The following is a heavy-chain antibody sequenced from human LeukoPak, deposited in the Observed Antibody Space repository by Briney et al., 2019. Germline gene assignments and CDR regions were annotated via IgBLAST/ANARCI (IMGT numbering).Heavy chain of an antibody. CDR2: INAGNGNT. CDR1: GYTFTSYA. Sequence: ASVKVSCKASGYTFTSYAMHWVRQAPGQRLEWMGWINAGNGNTKYSQKFQGRVTITRDTSASTAYMELSSLRSEDTAVYYCATNYYGSGSYENAFDIWGQGTMATVSS. V-gene: IGHV1-3*01. J-gene: IGHJ3*02. D-gene: IGHD3-10*01. CDR3: ATNYYGSGSYENAFDI.